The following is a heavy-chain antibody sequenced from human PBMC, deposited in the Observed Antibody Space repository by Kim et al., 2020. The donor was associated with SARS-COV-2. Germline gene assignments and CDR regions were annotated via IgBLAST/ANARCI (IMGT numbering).Heavy chain of an antibody. V-gene: IGHV1-69*13. D-gene: IGHD2-2*02. CDR1: GGTFSSYA. CDR3: ARGICSSTSCYKNWFDP. J-gene: IGHJ5*02. CDR2: IIPIFGTE. Sequence: SVKVSCKASGGTFSSYAISWVRQAPGQGLEWMGGIIPIFGTENYAQKFQGRVTITADESTSTAYMELSSLRSEDTAVYYCARGICSSTSCYKNWFDPWGQGTLVTVSS.